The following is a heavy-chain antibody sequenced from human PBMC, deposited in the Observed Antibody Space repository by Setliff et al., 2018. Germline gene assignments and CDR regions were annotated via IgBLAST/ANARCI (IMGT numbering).Heavy chain of an antibody. CDR2: ISSDGNIK. Sequence: SCAASGFTFNGYAMNWVRQVPGKGLEWVAVISSDGNIKFHAESVKGRFTISRDNSKNTQYLQMHSLRVEDTAVYYCAREYYDSSGFSYGMDVWGQGTLVTVSS. CDR3: AREYYDSSGFSYGMDV. D-gene: IGHD3-22*01. CDR1: GFTFNGYA. V-gene: IGHV3-30-3*01. J-gene: IGHJ4*02.